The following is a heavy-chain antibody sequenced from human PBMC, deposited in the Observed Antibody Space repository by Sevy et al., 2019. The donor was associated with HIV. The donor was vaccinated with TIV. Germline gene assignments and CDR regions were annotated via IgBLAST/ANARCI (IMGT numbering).Heavy chain of an antibody. D-gene: IGHD2-15*01. V-gene: IGHV3-11*06. CDR3: ARRAGSWDYFDH. CDR2: ISGISSYT. Sequence: GGSLRLSCAASGFTFSDYYMSWIRQAPGKGLEWVSYISGISSYTNYADSVKGRFTISRDNAKNSLYLQMNSLRAEDTAVYYCARRAGSWDYFDHWGQGTLVTVSS. J-gene: IGHJ4*02. CDR1: GFTFSDYY.